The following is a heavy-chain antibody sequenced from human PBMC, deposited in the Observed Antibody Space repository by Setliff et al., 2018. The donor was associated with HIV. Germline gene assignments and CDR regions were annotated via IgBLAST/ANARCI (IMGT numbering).Heavy chain of an antibody. CDR3: AGCITGTTHWFDP. J-gene: IGHJ5*02. Sequence: KPSETLSLTCTVSGGSISSHYWSWIRQPPGKRLEWIGYIYYSGGTNYNPSLKSRVTISVDTSKNQFSLKLSSVTAADTAVYYCAGCITGTTHWFDPWGQGTLVTVSS. V-gene: IGHV4-59*11. D-gene: IGHD1-20*01. CDR1: GGSISSHY. CDR2: IYYSGGT.